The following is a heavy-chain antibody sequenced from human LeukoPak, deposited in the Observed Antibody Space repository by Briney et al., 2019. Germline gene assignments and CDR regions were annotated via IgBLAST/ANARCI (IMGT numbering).Heavy chain of an antibody. Sequence: NASETLSLTCTVSGGSISSYYWSWIRQPPGKGLGWIGYIYYSGSTNYNPSLKSRVTISVDTSKNQFSLKLSSVTAADTAVYYCARVGVDSSGYYLLDYWGQGTLVTVFS. V-gene: IGHV4-59*01. J-gene: IGHJ4*02. CDR2: IYYSGST. CDR3: ARVGVDSSGYYLLDY. CDR1: GGSISSYY. D-gene: IGHD3-22*01.